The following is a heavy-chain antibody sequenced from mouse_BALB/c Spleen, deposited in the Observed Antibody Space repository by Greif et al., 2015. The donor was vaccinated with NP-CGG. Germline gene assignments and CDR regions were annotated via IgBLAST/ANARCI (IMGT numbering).Heavy chain of an antibody. CDR3: ARDYYGSSYWYFDV. CDR2: SRNKANDYTT. CDR1: GFTFSDFY. Sequence: EVQLVESGGGLAQPGGSLRLSCATSGFTFSDFYMEWVRQPPGKRLEWIAASRNKANDYTTEYSASAKDRFIVSRDTSQSILYLQMNALRAEDTAIYYCARDYYGSSYWYFDVWGAGTTVTVSS. J-gene: IGHJ1*01. D-gene: IGHD1-1*01. V-gene: IGHV7-1*02.